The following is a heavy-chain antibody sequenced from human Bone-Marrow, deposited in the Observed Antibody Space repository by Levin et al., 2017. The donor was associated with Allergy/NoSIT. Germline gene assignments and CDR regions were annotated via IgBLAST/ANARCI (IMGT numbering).Heavy chain of an antibody. V-gene: IGHV4-31*11. CDR2: IYYSESP. CDR3: AVKRGLNDAFDI. CDR1: GLSISSSGYY. J-gene: IGHJ3*02. Sequence: SETLSLTCAVSGLSISSSGYYWSWIRQHPGKGLEWIGYIYYSESPYFNPSLKSRVSISVDTSQNQFSLKLNSVTAADTAVYYWAVKRGLNDAFDIWGQGTTVTVSS.